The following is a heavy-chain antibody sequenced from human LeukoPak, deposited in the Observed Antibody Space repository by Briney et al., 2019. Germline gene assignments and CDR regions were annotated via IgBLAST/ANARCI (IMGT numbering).Heavy chain of an antibody. Sequence: GGSLRLSCAVSGFTFSSYWMHWVRQAPGKGLVWVSRINSDGSSTTYADSVKGRFTISRDNAKNTLYLQMNSLRAEDTAVYYCARIWSQAVAGFWFDPWGQGALVTVSS. CDR1: GFTFSSYW. CDR3: ARIWSQAVAGFWFDP. V-gene: IGHV3-74*01. CDR2: INSDGSST. J-gene: IGHJ5*02. D-gene: IGHD6-19*01.